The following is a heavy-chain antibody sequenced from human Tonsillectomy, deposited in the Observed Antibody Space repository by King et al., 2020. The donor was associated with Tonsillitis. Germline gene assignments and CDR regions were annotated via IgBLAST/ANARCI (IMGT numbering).Heavy chain of an antibody. CDR2: IKQDGSEK. CDR1: GFTFSSYW. CDR3: ARGHRGGPTENYDILPGYYYRGEYNWFDP. Sequence: VQLVQSGGGLVQPGGSLRLSCAASGFTFSSYWMSWVRQAPGKGLEWVANIKQDGSEKYYVDSVKGRFTISRDNAKNSLYLQMNSLRAEDTAVYYCARGHRGGPTENYDILPGYYYRGEYNWFDPWGQGTLVTVSS. D-gene: IGHD3-9*01. V-gene: IGHV3-7*03. J-gene: IGHJ5*02.